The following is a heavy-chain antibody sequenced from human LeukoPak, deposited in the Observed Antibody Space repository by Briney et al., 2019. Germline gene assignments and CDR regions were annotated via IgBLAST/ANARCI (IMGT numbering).Heavy chain of an antibody. V-gene: IGHV3-30*02. CDR3: ARTEESGYSYRYFGYYYYMDV. Sequence: GGSLRLSCAASGFTFSSYGMHWVRQAPGKGLEWVAFIRYDGSNKYYADSVKGRFTISRDNSKNTLYLQMNSLRAEDTAVYYCARTEESGYSYRYFGYYYYMDVWGKGTTVTVSS. CDR1: GFTFSSYG. CDR2: IRYDGSNK. J-gene: IGHJ6*03. D-gene: IGHD5-18*01.